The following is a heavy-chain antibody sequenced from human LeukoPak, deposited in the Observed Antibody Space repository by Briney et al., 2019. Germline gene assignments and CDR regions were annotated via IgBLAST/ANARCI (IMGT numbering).Heavy chain of an antibody. CDR3: AKGGSYRSQPYFDY. Sequence: SETLSLTCTVSGYSMSSGYYWGWIRQPPERGLEWIGSMYHTGSTYYNPSLKSRVTISVDTSKNQFYLKLSSVTAADTAVYYCAKGGSYRSQPYFDYWGQGTPVTVSS. J-gene: IGHJ4*02. CDR1: GYSMSSGYY. CDR2: MYHTGST. V-gene: IGHV4-38-2*02. D-gene: IGHD3-16*02.